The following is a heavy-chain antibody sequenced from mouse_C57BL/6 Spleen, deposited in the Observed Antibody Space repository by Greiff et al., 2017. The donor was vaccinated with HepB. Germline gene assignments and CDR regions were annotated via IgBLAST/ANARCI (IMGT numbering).Heavy chain of an antibody. Sequence: VQLQQSGAELVMPGASVKLSCKASGYTFTSYWMHWVKQRPGQGLEWIGEIDPSDSYTNYNQKFKGKSTLTVDKSSSTAYMQLSSLTSEDSAVYYCARGDGSSPVAYWGQGTLVTVSA. CDR1: GYTFTSYW. CDR2: IDPSDSYT. D-gene: IGHD1-1*01. V-gene: IGHV1-69*01. J-gene: IGHJ3*01. CDR3: ARGDGSSPVAY.